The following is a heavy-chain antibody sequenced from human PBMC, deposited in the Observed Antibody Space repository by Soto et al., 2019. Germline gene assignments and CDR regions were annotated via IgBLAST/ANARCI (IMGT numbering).Heavy chain of an antibody. J-gene: IGHJ5*02. D-gene: IGHD6-25*01. Sequence: PSETLPLTCTVAGGSISSYCWSWIRQPPGKGLEWIGYIHYSGSTNYNPSLKSRVTISVDTSKNQFSLKLSSVTAADTAVYYCARPHGGSSGWDNWFDPWGQATLVTVSS. CDR3: ARPHGGSSGWDNWFDP. V-gene: IGHV4-59*01. CDR1: GGSISSYC. CDR2: IHYSGST.